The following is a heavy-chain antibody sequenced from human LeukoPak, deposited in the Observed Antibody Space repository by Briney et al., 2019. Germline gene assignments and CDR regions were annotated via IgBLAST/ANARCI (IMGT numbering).Heavy chain of an antibody. CDR3: QYYDILTGYFRLDY. D-gene: IGHD3-9*01. Sequence: SVKVSRKASGGTFSSYAISWARQAPGQGLEWMGGIIPIFGTANYAQKFQGRVTITADESTSTAYMELSSLRSEDTAVYYCQYYDILTGYFRLDYWGQGTLVTVSS. CDR1: GGTFSSYA. J-gene: IGHJ4*02. CDR2: IIPIFGTA. V-gene: IGHV1-69*13.